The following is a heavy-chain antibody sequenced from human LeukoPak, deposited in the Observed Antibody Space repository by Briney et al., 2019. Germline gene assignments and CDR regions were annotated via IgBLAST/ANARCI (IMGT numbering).Heavy chain of an antibody. J-gene: IGHJ3*02. V-gene: IGHV3-7*03. D-gene: IGHD3-22*01. CDR3: ARNLLYYYDSSGYSAFDI. CDR1: GFTFSNYW. Sequence: GGSLRLSCAASGFTFSNYWMSWVRQAPEKGLEWVANIKQDGSEKYYVDSVKGRFTISRDNAKNSLYLQMNSLRAEDTAVYYCARNLLYYYDSSGYSAFDIWGQGTMVTVSS. CDR2: IKQDGSEK.